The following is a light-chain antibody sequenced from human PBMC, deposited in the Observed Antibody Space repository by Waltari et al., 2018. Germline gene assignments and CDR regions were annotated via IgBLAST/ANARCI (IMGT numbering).Light chain of an antibody. V-gene: IGKV1-39*01. CDR3: QQSYSRPYT. CDR1: QSITSY. CDR2: AAS. Sequence: DIQMTHSPSSLSASVGDRVTITCRASQSITSYLNWYQQKPGKAPKLLIYAASSLLSGVPSRFSGSGSGTDFTLTISSLQPEDFATYYCQQSYSRPYTFGQGTKLYIK. J-gene: IGKJ2*01.